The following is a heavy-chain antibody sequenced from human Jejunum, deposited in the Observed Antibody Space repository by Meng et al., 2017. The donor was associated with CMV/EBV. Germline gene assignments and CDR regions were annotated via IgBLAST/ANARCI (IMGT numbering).Heavy chain of an antibody. D-gene: IGHD4-17*01. CDR1: EFTFSDYS. CDR2: ISSTGSSF. V-gene: IGHV3-11*01. J-gene: IGHJ4*02. CDR3: ARYGDYGGFDY. Sequence: LSFASSEFTFSDYSITWIRQAPGRGLEWVSYISSTGSSFYHADSLKGRFTISRDNAKNSLYLQMNSLRDEDTAVYYCARYGDYGGFDYWGQGILVTV.